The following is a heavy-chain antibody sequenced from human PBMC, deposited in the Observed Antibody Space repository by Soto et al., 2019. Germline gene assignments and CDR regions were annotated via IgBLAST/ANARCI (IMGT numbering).Heavy chain of an antibody. V-gene: IGHV1-69*13. J-gene: IGHJ4*02. CDR3: ARDRYYDSSGPTFDY. Sequence: SVKVSGEASGGTFSSYAISWVLQAPGQGLEWMGGIIPIFGTANYAQKFQGRVTITADESTSTAYMELSSLRSEDTAVYYCARDRYYDSSGPTFDYWGQGTLVTVSS. CDR2: IIPIFGTA. CDR1: GGTFSSYA. D-gene: IGHD3-22*01.